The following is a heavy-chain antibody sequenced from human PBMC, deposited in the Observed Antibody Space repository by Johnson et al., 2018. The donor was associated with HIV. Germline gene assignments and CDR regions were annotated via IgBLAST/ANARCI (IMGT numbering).Heavy chain of an antibody. Sequence: VQLVESGGGLAQPGGSLRLSCAASGITFRSYLLTWVRQAPGKGLEWVSHISASGASTYYADSVEGRFTISRDDSKNMLYLQMNSLRAEDTAGYYCAKGMGQWLLLGGFHIWGQGTMVSVSS. J-gene: IGHJ3*02. CDR1: GITFRSYL. CDR2: ISASGAST. D-gene: IGHD6-19*01. CDR3: AKGMGQWLLLGGFHI. V-gene: IGHV3-23*04.